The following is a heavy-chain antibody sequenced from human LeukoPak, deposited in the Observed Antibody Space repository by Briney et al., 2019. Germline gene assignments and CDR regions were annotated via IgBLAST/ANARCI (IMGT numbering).Heavy chain of an antibody. CDR2: ISSDGYNK. J-gene: IGHJ6*02. D-gene: IGHD3-10*01. V-gene: IGHV3-33*05. CDR3: AKIRGPVNFYYAMDV. Sequence: PGGSLRLSCAASGFTFRSYGMHWVRQAPGKGLDWVAAISSDGYNKYYGDSVRGRFIISRDNSKNTVYLQMNRLRSEDMAVYYCAKIRGPVNFYYAMDVWGQGTTVTVSS. CDR1: GFTFRSYG.